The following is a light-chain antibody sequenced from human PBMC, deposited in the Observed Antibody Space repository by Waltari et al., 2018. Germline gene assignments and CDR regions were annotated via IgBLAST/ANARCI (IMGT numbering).Light chain of an antibody. CDR2: HTS. Sequence: DIVMTQSPATLSVSPGDRAILSCRASQSVGTNLAWYQQIPGQAPRLLIYHTSTRATGIPARFSGSGSGTEFTLTISSLQSEDFAVYYCQHYNNWPPWTFGQGTKVEIK. CDR1: QSVGTN. CDR3: QHYNNWPPWT. J-gene: IGKJ1*01. V-gene: IGKV3-15*01.